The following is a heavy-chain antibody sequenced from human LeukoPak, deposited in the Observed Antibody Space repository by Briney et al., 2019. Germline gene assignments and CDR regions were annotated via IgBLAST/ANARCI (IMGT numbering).Heavy chain of an antibody. V-gene: IGHV3-15*01. CDR1: GFTFSNAW. J-gene: IGHJ3*02. CDR2: IKSKTDGGAT. D-gene: IGHD2-2*01. CDR3: TTGSVESSSRHYDAFDI. Sequence: GGSLRLSCAASGFTFSNAWMSWVRQAPGKGLEWVGRIKSKTDGGATDYAAPVKGRFTIPRDDSKNTLYLQMNSLKTEDTAVYYCTTGSVESSSRHYDAFDIWGQGTMVTVSS.